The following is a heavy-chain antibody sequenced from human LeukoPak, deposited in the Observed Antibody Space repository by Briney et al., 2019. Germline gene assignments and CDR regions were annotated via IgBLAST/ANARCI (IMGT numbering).Heavy chain of an antibody. CDR2: INHSGST. CDR3: ARESEFNYGDGAYYYYGMDV. D-gene: IGHD4-17*01. V-gene: IGHV4-34*01. Sequence: KASETLSLTCAVYGGSFSGYYWSWIRQPPGKGLEWIGEINHSGSTNYNPSLKSRVTISVDTSKNQFSLKLSSVTAADTAVYYCARESEFNYGDGAYYYYGMDVWGQGTTVTVSS. J-gene: IGHJ6*02. CDR1: GGSFSGYY.